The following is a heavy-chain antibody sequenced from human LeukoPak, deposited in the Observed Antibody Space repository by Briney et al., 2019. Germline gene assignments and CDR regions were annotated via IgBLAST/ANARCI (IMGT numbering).Heavy chain of an antibody. V-gene: IGHV1-69*13. CDR2: IIPIFGTA. CDR1: GGTFSSYA. CDR3: ARADYYDSSGYTDALDI. D-gene: IGHD3-22*01. J-gene: IGHJ3*02. Sequence: GASVKVSCKASGGTFSSYAISWVRQAPGQGLEWMGGIIPIFGTANYAQKFQGRATITADESTSTAYMELSSLRSEDTAVYYCARADYYDSSGYTDALDIWGQGTMVTVSS.